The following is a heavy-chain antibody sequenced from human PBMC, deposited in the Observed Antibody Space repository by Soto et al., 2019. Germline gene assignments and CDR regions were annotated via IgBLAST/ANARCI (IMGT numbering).Heavy chain of an antibody. CDR1: GYTFTSYA. D-gene: IGHD2-15*01. V-gene: IGHV1-3*01. CDR3: VFTVVTSVPFEYFQH. J-gene: IGHJ1*01. Sequence: ASVKVSCKASGYTFTSYAMHWVRQAPGQRLEWMGWINAGNGNTKYSQKFQGRVTITRDTSASTAYMELSSLRSEDTAVYYCVFTVVTSVPFEYFQHWGQGTLVTVSS. CDR2: INAGNGNT.